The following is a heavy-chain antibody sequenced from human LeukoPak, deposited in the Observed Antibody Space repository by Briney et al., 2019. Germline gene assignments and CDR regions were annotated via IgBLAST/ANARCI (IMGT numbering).Heavy chain of an antibody. CDR3: ARAESNYYDSSGYYNDY. CDR1: GFTFSSYA. Sequence: PGGSLRLSCAASGFTFSSYAMHWVRQAPGKGLEYVSAISSNGGSTYYANSVKGRFTISRDNSKNALYLQMGSLRAEDMAVYYCARAESNYYDSSGYYNDYWGQGTLVTVSS. D-gene: IGHD3-22*01. J-gene: IGHJ4*02. CDR2: ISSNGGST. V-gene: IGHV3-64*01.